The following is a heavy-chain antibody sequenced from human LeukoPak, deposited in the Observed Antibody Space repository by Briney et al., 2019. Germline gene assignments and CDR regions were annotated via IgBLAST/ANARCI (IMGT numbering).Heavy chain of an antibody. CDR3: ARGSSGYDDYFDY. CDR2: IYYSGST. J-gene: IGHJ4*02. CDR1: GGSISSSSYY. Sequence: SETLSLTCTVSGGSISSSSYYWGWIRQPPGKGLEWIGSIYYSGSTYYNPSLKTRVTISVDTSKNQFSLKLSSVTAADTAVYYCARGSSGYDDYFDYWGQGTLVNVSS. V-gene: IGHV4-39*07. D-gene: IGHD5-12*01.